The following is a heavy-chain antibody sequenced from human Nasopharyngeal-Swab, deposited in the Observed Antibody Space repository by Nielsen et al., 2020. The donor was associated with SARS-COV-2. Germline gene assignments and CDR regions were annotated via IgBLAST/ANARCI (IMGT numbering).Heavy chain of an antibody. J-gene: IGHJ4*02. CDR3: ARDRESLNIVVVPAARTYYFDY. V-gene: IGHV7-4-1*02. Sequence: WVRQAPGQGLEWMGWINTNTGNPTYAQGFTGRFVFSLDTSVSTAYLQISSLKAEDTAVYYCARDRESLNIVVVPAARTYYFDYWGQGTLVTVSS. D-gene: IGHD2-2*01. CDR2: INTNTGNP.